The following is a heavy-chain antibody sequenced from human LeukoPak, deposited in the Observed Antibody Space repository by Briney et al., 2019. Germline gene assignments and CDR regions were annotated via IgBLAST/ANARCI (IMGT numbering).Heavy chain of an antibody. J-gene: IGHJ6*02. CDR2: IWYDGSDK. CDR1: EFSFSDYG. Sequence: GKSLRLSCSASEFSFSDYGMHWVRQAPGKGLEWVAVIWYDGSDKYYADSVKGRFTISRDNSKSTLYLQMNSLRTDDTALYYCAGGPCMDVWGQGTTVTVSS. V-gene: IGHV3-33*01. CDR3: AGGPCMDV. D-gene: IGHD3-16*01.